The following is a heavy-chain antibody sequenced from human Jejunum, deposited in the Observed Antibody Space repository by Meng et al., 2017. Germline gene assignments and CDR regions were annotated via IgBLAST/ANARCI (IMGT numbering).Heavy chain of an antibody. CDR3: TAGRGGSAPCDY. D-gene: IGHD1-26*01. CDR2: SRSKLSSYTT. J-gene: IGHJ4*02. Sequence: VEWVGSGGHLVQPGWPLRLSCVASVFTFSDHLMDWVRQAPGEGLEWVGRSRSKLSSYTTEYAVSVRGRFTVSRDESKNLFYLQMNNLKTEDTAVYYCTAGRGGSAPCDYWGQGTLVTVSS. V-gene: IGHV3-72*01. CDR1: VFTFSDHL.